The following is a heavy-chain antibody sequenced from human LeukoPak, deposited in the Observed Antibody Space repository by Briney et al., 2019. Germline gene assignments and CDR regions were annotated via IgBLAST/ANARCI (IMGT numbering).Heavy chain of an antibody. D-gene: IGHD3-3*01. V-gene: IGHV1-46*01. Sequence: ASVKVSCKASGYTFTSYYMHWVRQAPGQGLEWMGIINPSGGSTSYAQKFQGRVTMTRDTSTSTVYMELSSLRSEDTAVYYCARVAHDFWSAPDAFDIWGQGTMVTVSS. CDR2: INPSGGST. J-gene: IGHJ3*02. CDR1: GYTFTSYY. CDR3: ARVAHDFWSAPDAFDI.